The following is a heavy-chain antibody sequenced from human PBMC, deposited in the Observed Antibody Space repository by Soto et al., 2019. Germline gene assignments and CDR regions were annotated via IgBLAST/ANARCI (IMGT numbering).Heavy chain of an antibody. V-gene: IGHV1-18*01. Sequence: QVQLVLCGAEVKKPGASVKVSCKASGYTFTSYGISWVRQAPGQGLDWIGWMSAYNGNTNYAQKFQRRVTLNTDTSTSRDYMELRSLRSDDTAVYYCQRPPDIRYSDGWCDPCGRGTLVTVAS. D-gene: IGHD3-3*01. J-gene: IGHJ5*02. CDR2: MSAYNGNT. CDR3: QRPPDIRYSDGWCDP. CDR1: GYTFTSYG.